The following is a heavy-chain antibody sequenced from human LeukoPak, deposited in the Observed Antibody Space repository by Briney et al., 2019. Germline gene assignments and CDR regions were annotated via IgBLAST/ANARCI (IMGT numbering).Heavy chain of an antibody. J-gene: IGHJ4*02. CDR1: GGSISSSSYY. CDR3: ARFAAGWNEYYFDY. CDR2: IYYSGST. Sequence: SETLSLTCTVSGGSISSSSYYWGWIRQPPRKGLEWIGSIYYSGSTYYNPSLKSRVTISVDTSKNQCSLKLSSVTAADTAVYYCARFAAGWNEYYFDYWGQGTLVTVSS. V-gene: IGHV4-39*01. D-gene: IGHD1-1*01.